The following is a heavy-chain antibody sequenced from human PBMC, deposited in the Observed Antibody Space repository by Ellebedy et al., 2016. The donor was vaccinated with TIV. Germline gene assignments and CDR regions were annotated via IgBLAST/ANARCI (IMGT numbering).Heavy chain of an antibody. CDR2: IYKSGTT. Sequence: SETLSLTCTVSGDSVSSGSHFWNWIRQPPGKGLEWIGYIYKSGTTNYNPSLKCRVTMSVDMSKNQFSLRLTSVTAADTAVYYCAREGYDILTGYSSGMDVWGQGTTVTVSS. D-gene: IGHD3-9*01. J-gene: IGHJ6*02. CDR1: GDSVSSGSHF. CDR3: AREGYDILTGYSSGMDV. V-gene: IGHV4-61*01.